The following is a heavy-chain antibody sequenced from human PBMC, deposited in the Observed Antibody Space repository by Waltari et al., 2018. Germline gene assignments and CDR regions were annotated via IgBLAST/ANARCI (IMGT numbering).Heavy chain of an antibody. Sequence: QVQLVQSGVEVKKPGSSVKVACKASGGPFSRYAIGWVRQAPGQGLEWMGGIIPIFGTANYAQKFQGRVTITADESTSTAYMELSSLRSEDTAVYYCAREPHSAPGLFDPWGQGTLVTVSS. CDR1: GGPFSRYA. V-gene: IGHV1-69*12. J-gene: IGHJ5*02. CDR2: IIPIFGTA. CDR3: AREPHSAPGLFDP.